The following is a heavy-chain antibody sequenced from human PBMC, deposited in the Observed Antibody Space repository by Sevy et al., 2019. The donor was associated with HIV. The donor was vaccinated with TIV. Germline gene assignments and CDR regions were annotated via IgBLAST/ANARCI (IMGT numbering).Heavy chain of an antibody. CDR2: IYYNGHI. Sequence: SDTLSLTCTVSGGSITSLYWNWIRQPPGKGLEWIANIYYNGHINYNPSLKSRVTLSLDTSKNQFSLRMSSVTAADTAMYYCAGENAWGRGYSWGQGTLVTVSS. CDR1: GGSITSLY. CDR3: AGENAWGRGYS. J-gene: IGHJ4*02. D-gene: IGHD1-26*01. V-gene: IGHV4-59*08.